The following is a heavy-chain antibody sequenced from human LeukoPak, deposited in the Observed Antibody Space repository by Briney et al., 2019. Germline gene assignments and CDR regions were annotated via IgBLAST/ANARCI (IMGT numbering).Heavy chain of an antibody. CDR3: ARTYDTTGYFDY. CDR2: INQGGSEK. Sequence: GGSLRLSCAASGXTFSTSWMGWVRQAPGKGLEWVANINQGGSEKHYVDSVRGRFSISRDTAKNSLSLQMNSLRAEDTAVYYCARTYDTTGYFDYWGQGTLVTVSS. J-gene: IGHJ4*02. D-gene: IGHD3-22*01. CDR1: GXTFSTSW. V-gene: IGHV3-7*04.